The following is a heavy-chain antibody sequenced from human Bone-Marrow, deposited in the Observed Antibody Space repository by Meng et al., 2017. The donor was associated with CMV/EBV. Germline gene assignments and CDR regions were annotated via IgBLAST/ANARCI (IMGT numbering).Heavy chain of an antibody. J-gene: IGHJ4*02. Sequence: GESLKISCEVSGFTFSSYFMSWVRQAPGKGLEWVSAISGSGGSTYYADSVKGRFTISRDNSKNTLYLQMNSLRAEDMAVYYCAKGTSRDGYNTDFDYWGQGTLVTVSS. CDR1: GFTFSSYF. D-gene: IGHD5-24*01. V-gene: IGHV3-23*01. CDR3: AKGTSRDGYNTDFDY. CDR2: ISGSGGST.